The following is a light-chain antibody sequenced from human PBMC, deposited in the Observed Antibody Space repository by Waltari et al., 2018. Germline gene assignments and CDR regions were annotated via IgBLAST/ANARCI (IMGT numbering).Light chain of an antibody. J-gene: IGLJ3*02. CDR2: DVN. Sequence: QSALTQPRSVSGSPGQPVTISCTGTRSDVGDYNSVSGYQQHPGKVSRLMIYDVNKRPSGVPDRFSGSKSGNTASLTISGLQAEDEADYYCCSYAGSYLWVFGGGTKVTVL. CDR1: RSDVGDYNS. V-gene: IGLV2-11*01. CDR3: CSYAGSYLWV.